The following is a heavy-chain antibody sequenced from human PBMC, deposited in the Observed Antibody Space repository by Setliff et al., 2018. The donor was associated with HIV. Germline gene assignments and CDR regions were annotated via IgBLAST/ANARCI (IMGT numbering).Heavy chain of an antibody. CDR3: ARMSPWGITPGKFDF. Sequence: GASVKVSCKASGGNFTSYCIGWVRQAPGQGLEWMGRIFLISGTTKYAQKFQGRVTITADKSPATAYMELSSLGSEDTAVYYCARMSPWGITPGKFDFWGQGTLVTVSS. D-gene: IGHD7-27*01. V-gene: IGHV1-69*06. CDR2: IFLISGTT. CDR1: GGNFTSYC. J-gene: IGHJ4*02.